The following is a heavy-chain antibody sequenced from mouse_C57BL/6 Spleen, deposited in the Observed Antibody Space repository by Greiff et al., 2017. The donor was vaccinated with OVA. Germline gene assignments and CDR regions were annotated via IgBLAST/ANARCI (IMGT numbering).Heavy chain of an antibody. CDR1: GYTFTSYW. D-gene: IGHD3-2*02. CDR3: ARGTAQANYAMDY. J-gene: IGHJ4*01. Sequence: VQLQQPGAELVKPGASVKMSCKASGYTFTSYWITWVKQRPGQGLEWIGDIYPGSGSTNYNEKFKSKATLTVDTSSSTADMQLSSLTSEDSAVYYCARGTAQANYAMDYWGQGTSVTVSS. CDR2: IYPGSGST. V-gene: IGHV1-55*01.